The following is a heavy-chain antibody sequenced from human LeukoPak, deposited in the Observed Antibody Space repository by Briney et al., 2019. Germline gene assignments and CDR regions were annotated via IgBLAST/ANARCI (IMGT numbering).Heavy chain of an antibody. J-gene: IGHJ4*02. CDR1: GFTFSTYA. Sequence: PGGSLRLSCAASGFTFSTYAMTWLRQAPGKGLEWVSGISGSGDSTYYADSVKGRFTISRDNSKSTLYVQMNSLRAEDTAVYYCAKYDYYSSGIHWGQGTLVTVSS. V-gene: IGHV3-23*01. CDR3: AKYDYYSSGIH. D-gene: IGHD3-10*01. CDR2: ISGSGDST.